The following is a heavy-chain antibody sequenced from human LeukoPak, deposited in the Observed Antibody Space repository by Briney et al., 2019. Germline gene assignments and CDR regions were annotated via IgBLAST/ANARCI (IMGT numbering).Heavy chain of an antibody. Sequence: LGASVKVSCKASGYTFTGYYMHWVRQAPGQGLEWMGWINPNSGGTNYAQKFQGRVTMTRDTSISTAYMELSRLRSDDTAVYYCASLGIAAAEARYYFDYWGQGTLVTVSS. V-gene: IGHV1-2*03. J-gene: IGHJ4*02. CDR2: INPNSGGT. CDR1: GYTFTGYY. D-gene: IGHD6-13*01. CDR3: ASLGIAAAEARYYFDY.